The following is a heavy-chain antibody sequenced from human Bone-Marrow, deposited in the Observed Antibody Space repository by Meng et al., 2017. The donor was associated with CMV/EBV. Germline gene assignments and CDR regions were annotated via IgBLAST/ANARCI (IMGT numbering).Heavy chain of an antibody. D-gene: IGHD1-26*01. J-gene: IGHJ6*02. CDR1: GYTFTSYY. Sequence: SVNVSCKASGYTFTSYYMHWVRQAPGQGLEWMGIINPSGGSTSYAQKFQGRVTMTRDTSTSTVYMELSSLRYEDTAVYYWARRLRLDLGDYYYYGMDVWGQGTTVTVSS. CDR2: INPSGGST. V-gene: IGHV1-46*01. CDR3: ARRLRLDLGDYYYYGMDV.